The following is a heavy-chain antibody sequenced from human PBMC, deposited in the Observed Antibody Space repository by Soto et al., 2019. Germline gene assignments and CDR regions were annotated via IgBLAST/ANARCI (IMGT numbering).Heavy chain of an antibody. CDR2: ISYDGSNK. CDR3: AKVLVVAAVTCADY. V-gene: IGHV3-30*18. D-gene: IGHD5-12*01. CDR1: GFTFSSYG. Sequence: GGSLRLSCAASGFTFSSYGMHWVRQAPGKGLEWVAVISYDGSNKYYADSVKGRFTISRDNSKNTLYLQMNSLRAEDTAVYYCAKVLVVAAVTCADYWGQGTLVTVSS. J-gene: IGHJ4*02.